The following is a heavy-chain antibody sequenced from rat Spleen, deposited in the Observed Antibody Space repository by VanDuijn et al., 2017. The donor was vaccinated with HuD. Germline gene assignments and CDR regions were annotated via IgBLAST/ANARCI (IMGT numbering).Heavy chain of an antibody. V-gene: IGHV5S13*01. CDR1: GFTFSNYG. CDR3: ARQWDY. CDR2: ITNAGGGT. Sequence: EVQLVESGGGLVQPGGSLNLSCAASGFTFSNYGMAWVRQAPMKGLEWVASITNAGGGTHYPDSVKGRFTISRDIAKSTLYLQMDSLRSEDTATYYCARQWDYWGQGVMVTVSS. J-gene: IGHJ2*01.